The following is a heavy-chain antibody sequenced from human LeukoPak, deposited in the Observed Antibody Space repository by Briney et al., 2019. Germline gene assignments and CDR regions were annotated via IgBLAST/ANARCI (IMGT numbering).Heavy chain of an antibody. J-gene: IGHJ3*01. D-gene: IGHD2-2*01. Sequence: QPGGSLRLSCAASGFTFSSYWMSWVRQAPGKGLEWVANIKQDGSEKYYVDSVKGRFTISRDNAKNSLYLQMNSLRAEDTAVYYCVVPAAIQRDWGQGTMVTVSP. V-gene: IGHV3-7*01. CDR2: IKQDGSEK. CDR1: GFTFSSYW. CDR3: VVPAAIQRD.